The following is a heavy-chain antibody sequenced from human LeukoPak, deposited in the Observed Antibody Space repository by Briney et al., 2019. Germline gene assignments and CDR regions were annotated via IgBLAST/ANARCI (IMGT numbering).Heavy chain of an antibody. CDR1: GFTFSSYS. J-gene: IGHJ3*02. D-gene: IGHD6-19*01. V-gene: IGHV3-21*01. Sequence: GGSLRLSCAASGFTFSSYSMNWVRQAPGKGLEWVSSISSSSSYIYYADSVKGRFTISGDNAKNSLYLQMNSLRAEDTAVYYCARGQTGGEGIAVVDAFDIWGQGTMVTVSS. CDR3: ARGQTGGEGIAVVDAFDI. CDR2: ISSSSSYI.